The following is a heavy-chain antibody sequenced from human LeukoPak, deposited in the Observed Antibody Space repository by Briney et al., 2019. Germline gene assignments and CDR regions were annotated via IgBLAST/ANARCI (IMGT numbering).Heavy chain of an antibody. D-gene: IGHD1-26*01. J-gene: IGHJ4*02. V-gene: IGHV3-30-3*01. Sequence: GGSLRLSCAASGFTFSSYAMHWVRQAPGKGLEWVAVISYDGSNKYYADSVKGRFTISRDNSKNTLYLQMNSLRAEDTAVYYCARPTHSGSYLKLFDYWGQGTLVTVSS. CDR3: ARPTHSGSYLKLFDY. CDR2: ISYDGSNK. CDR1: GFTFSSYA.